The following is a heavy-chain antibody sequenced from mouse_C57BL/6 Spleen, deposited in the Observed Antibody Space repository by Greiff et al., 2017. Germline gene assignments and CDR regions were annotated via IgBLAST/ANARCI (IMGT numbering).Heavy chain of an antibody. CDR3: ARGLLYYYAMDY. D-gene: IGHD2-3*01. V-gene: IGHV1-55*01. CDR1: GYIFTSYW. Sequence: QVQLQQPGAELVKPGASVKMSCKASGYIFTSYWITWVKQRPGQGLEWIGVIYPGSGSTNYNEKFKSKATLTVDTSSSTAYMQLSSLTSEDSAVYYCARGLLYYYAMDYWGQGTSVTVSS. J-gene: IGHJ4*01. CDR2: IYPGSGST.